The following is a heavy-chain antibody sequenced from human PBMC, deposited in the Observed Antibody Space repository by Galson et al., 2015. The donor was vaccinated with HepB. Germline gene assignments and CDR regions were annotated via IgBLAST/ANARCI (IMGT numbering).Heavy chain of an antibody. J-gene: IGHJ4*02. CDR3: ARGVVPDDY. Sequence: SLRLSCAASGFTFSSYSMNWVRQAPGKGLEWVSYISSSSSTIYYADSVKGRFTISRDNAKNSLYLQMNSLRAEDTAVYYCARGVVPDDYWGQGTLVTVSS. V-gene: IGHV3-48*01. CDR2: ISSSSSTI. D-gene: IGHD2-2*01. CDR1: GFTFSSYS.